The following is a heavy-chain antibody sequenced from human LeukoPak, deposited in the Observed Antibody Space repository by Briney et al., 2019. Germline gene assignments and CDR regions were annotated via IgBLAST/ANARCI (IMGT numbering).Heavy chain of an antibody. D-gene: IGHD1-26*01. V-gene: IGHV4-59*11. Sequence: PSETLSLTCAVSGGSFTGHYWSWIRQPPGKALEWIGYVYSSGTTTYNPSLESRVTISLDTSGKQVSLILTSVTAADTAVYYCAREGSYPPYYFDYWGQGTLVTVSS. J-gene: IGHJ4*02. CDR1: GGSFTGHY. CDR2: VYSSGTT. CDR3: AREGSYPPYYFDY.